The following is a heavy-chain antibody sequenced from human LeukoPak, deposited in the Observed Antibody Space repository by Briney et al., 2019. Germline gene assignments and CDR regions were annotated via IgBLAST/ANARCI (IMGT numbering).Heavy chain of an antibody. J-gene: IGHJ5*02. D-gene: IGHD3-10*01. CDR2: IIPILGIA. CDR3: ARDHSKRPILELYGSGIVSFDP. V-gene: IGHV1-69*04. Sequence: SVKVSCKASGGTFSSYAISWVRQAPGQGLEWMGRIIPILGIANYAQKFQGRATITADKSTSTAYMELSSLRSEDTAVYYCARDHSKRPILELYGSGIVSFDPWGQGTLVTVSS. CDR1: GGTFSSYA.